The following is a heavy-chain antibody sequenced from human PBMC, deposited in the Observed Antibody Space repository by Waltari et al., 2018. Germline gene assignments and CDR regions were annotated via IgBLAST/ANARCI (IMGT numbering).Heavy chain of an antibody. CDR2: INHRGST. D-gene: IGHD3-16*01. Sequence: QVQLQQWGAGLLKPSETLSLTCAVYGGSFSGYYWSWIRQPPGKGLEWIGEINHRGSTNYNPSLKSRVTISVDTSKNQVSLKLSSVTAADTAVYYCARGQPSWGTQGGFDYWGQGTLVTVSS. V-gene: IGHV4-34*01. J-gene: IGHJ4*02. CDR3: ARGQPSWGTQGGFDY. CDR1: GGSFSGYY.